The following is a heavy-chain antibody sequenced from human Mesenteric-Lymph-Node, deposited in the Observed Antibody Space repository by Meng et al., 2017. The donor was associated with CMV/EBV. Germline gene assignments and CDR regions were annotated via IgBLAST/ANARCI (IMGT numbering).Heavy chain of an antibody. V-gene: IGHV3-23*01. Sequence: GESLKISCAASGFTFSSYAMSWVRQAPGKGLEWVSLISGSGDNTYYADSVKGRITISRDNAKNSLVLQMNSLRDDDTAVYYCARVDYSGMDVWGQGTTVTVSS. CDR3: ARVDYSGMDV. CDR1: GFTFSSYA. J-gene: IGHJ6*02. CDR2: ISGSGDNT.